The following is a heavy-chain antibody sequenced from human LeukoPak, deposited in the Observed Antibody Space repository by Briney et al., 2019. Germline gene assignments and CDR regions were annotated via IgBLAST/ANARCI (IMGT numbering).Heavy chain of an antibody. CDR3: ARVRGYEFDY. CDR1: GFTFSGHA. CDR2: ISYDGSNK. D-gene: IGHD5-18*01. V-gene: IGHV3-30-3*01. Sequence: GGSLRLSCAASGFTFSGHAMHWVRQALGKGLEWVAVISYDGSNKYHAESVKGRFTISRDNSKNTLYLQMNSLRIEDTAVYCCARVRGYEFDYWGQGTLVTVSS. J-gene: IGHJ4*02.